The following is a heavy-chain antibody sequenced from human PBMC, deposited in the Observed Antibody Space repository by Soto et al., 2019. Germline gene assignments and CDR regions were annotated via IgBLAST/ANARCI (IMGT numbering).Heavy chain of an antibody. CDR2: IYYSGST. D-gene: IGHD3-22*01. V-gene: IGHV4-31*03. CDR3: ARDPFIYDSSGNPSANYGMDV. J-gene: IGHJ6*02. Sequence: SETLSLTCTVSGGSISSGGYYWSWIRQHPGKGLEWIGYIYYSGSTYYKPSLKSRVTISVDTSKNQFSLKLRSVTAADTAVYYCARDPFIYDSSGNPSANYGMDVWGQGTTVTVSS. CDR1: GGSISSGGYY.